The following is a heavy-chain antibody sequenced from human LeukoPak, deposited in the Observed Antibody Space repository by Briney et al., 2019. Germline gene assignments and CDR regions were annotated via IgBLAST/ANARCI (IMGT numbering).Heavy chain of an antibody. D-gene: IGHD2-15*01. CDR3: AREKVGYCSGANCQNWFDP. J-gene: IGHJ5*02. Sequence: GGSLRLSCAASGFTFSSDWMHWVRQDPGKGLVWVSHINSDGSITTYADSVKGRFTISRDNAKNTLYLQMNSLRAEDTAVYCCAREKVGYCSGANCQNWFDPWGQGTLVTVSS. CDR1: GFTFSSDW. CDR2: INSDGSIT. V-gene: IGHV3-74*01.